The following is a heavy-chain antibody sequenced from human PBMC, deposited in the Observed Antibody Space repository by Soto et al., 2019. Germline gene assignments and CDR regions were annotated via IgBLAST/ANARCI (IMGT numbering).Heavy chain of an antibody. J-gene: IGHJ4*02. V-gene: IGHV3-66*01. D-gene: IGHD3-10*01. Sequence: PGGSLRLSCAASGFTVSYNYMSWVRQAPGKGLEWVSYISTGGDTYNADSVKGRFTISRDNSKNTLYLQMNSLRGEDTAIYFCARVQDYRIDYWGQGTLVTVSS. CDR2: ISTGGDT. CDR3: ARVQDYRIDY. CDR1: GFTVSYNY.